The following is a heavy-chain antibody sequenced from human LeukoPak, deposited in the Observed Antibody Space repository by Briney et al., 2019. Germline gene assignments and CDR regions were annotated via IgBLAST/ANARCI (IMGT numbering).Heavy chain of an antibody. CDR2: IIPMFGTP. CDR1: GGTFRSYA. D-gene: IGHD3-10*01. CDR3: ARGYRRLTFGELSSAVNYYYYYMDV. J-gene: IGHJ6*03. Sequence: GASVKVSCKASGGTFRSYAISWVRQAPGQGLEWMGGIIPMFGTPYYAQNFQGRVTITADESTSTAYMELSSLRSEDTAVYYCARGYRRLTFGELSSAVNYYYYYMDVWGKGTTVTISS. V-gene: IGHV1-69*13.